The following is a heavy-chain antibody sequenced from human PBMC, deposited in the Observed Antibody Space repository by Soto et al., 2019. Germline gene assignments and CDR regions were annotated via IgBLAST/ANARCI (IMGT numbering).Heavy chain of an antibody. CDR1: GSSISSSSYY. CDR2: IYYSGST. J-gene: IGHJ4*02. V-gene: IGHV4-39*01. Sequence: PSETLSLTCTVSGSSISSSSYYWGWIRQPPGKGLEWIGSIYYSGSTYYNPSLKSRVTISVDTSKNQFSLKLSSVTAADTAVYYCARGIVVVMGYFDYWGQGTLVTVSS. CDR3: ARGIVVVMGYFDY. D-gene: IGHD2-21*01.